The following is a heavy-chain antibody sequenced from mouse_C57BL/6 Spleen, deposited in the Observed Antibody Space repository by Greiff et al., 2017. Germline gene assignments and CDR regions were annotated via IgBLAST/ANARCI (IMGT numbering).Heavy chain of an antibody. CDR2: IVTSDSEN. V-gene: IGHV1-52*01. Sequence: VKLLQPGAELVRPGYSVNLSCKASGYTFTSYWMRWVNQTPIQALEWFGNIVTSDSENHYNQKFKDKATLTVDKSSSTAYMQLSSLTSEDSAVYYCARGILRDYWGEGTTLTVST. CDR1: GYTFTSYW. J-gene: IGHJ2*01. CDR3: ARGILRDY.